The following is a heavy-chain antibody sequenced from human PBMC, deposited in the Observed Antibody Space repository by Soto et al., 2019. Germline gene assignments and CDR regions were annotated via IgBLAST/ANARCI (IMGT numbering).Heavy chain of an antibody. D-gene: IGHD3-10*01. CDR1: GGTFSSYA. V-gene: IGHV1-69*01. Sequence: QVQLVQSGAEVKKPGSSVKVSCKTSGGTFSSYAISWVRQAPGQGLEWMGGIIPIFGTANYAQKFQGRVTITADESTSTAYMELTSLRSEDTAVYYCATIKLTIRDPVGGMDVWGQGTTVTVSS. CDR2: IIPIFGTA. CDR3: ATIKLTIRDPVGGMDV. J-gene: IGHJ6*02.